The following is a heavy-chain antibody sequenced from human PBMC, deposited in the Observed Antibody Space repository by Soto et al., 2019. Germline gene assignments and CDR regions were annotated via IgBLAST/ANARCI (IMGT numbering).Heavy chain of an antibody. D-gene: IGHD1-26*01. CDR2: IKYSGTT. J-gene: IGHJ3*02. V-gene: IGHV4-39*01. Sequence: TSATLYLIYTDPGGAISRSRCHRGLIRQPPGKGLEWIASIKYSGTTFYNPSLKSRVTLSVDTSKNQFALKLSSVTAAETAVYYCARHGITGSYYDAFDIWGQGTMVT. CDR1: GGAISRSRCH. CDR3: ARHGITGSYYDAFDI.